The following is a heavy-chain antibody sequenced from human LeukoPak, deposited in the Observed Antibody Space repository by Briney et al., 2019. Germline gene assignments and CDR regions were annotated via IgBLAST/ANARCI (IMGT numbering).Heavy chain of an antibody. Sequence: PSETLSLTCSVSGDSISNYYWNWVRQAPGKGLEWIAYIHYSRGPYYNPSLKSRVTISIDTSKSQFSLKLSSVTAADTAVYYCARATYCGDNCFWYFDVWGRGTLVTVSS. D-gene: IGHD2-21*02. CDR1: GDSISNYY. J-gene: IGHJ2*01. CDR2: IHYSRGP. CDR3: ARATYCGDNCFWYFDV. V-gene: IGHV4-59*08.